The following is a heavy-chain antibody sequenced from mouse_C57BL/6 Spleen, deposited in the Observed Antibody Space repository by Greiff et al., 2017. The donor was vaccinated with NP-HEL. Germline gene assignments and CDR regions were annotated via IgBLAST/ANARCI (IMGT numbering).Heavy chain of an antibody. J-gene: IGHJ1*03. D-gene: IGHD1-1*01. CDR1: GFNIKDYY. CDR3: ARPTVVDWYFDV. Sequence: VQLQQSGAELVKPGASVKLSCTASGFNIKDYYMHWVKQRTEQGLEWIGRIDPEDGETKSAPKFQGKATITADTSSNTAYLQLSSLTSEDTAVYYCARPTVVDWYFDVWGTGTTVTVSS. V-gene: IGHV14-2*01. CDR2: IDPEDGET.